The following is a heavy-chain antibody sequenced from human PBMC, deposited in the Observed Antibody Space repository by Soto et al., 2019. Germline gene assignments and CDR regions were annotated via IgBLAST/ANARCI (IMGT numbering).Heavy chain of an antibody. D-gene: IGHD6-13*01. J-gene: IGHJ4*02. CDR2: IWHDASNK. V-gene: IGHV3-33*01. CDR1: GFTFYNYG. CDR3: AREAGYQETRGQQLPDC. Sequence: QVQLVESGGGVVQPGGSLRLSCAASGFTFYNYGMHWVRQAPGKGLEWVAGIWHDASNKYYAGSVKGRFTISRDNTKNMRYLQMNSLRADDTAAYYCAREAGYQETRGQQLPDCWGQGMMVTVSS.